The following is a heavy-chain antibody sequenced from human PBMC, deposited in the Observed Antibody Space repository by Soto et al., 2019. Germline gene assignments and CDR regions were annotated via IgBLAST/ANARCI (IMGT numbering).Heavy chain of an antibody. D-gene: IGHD6-19*01. Sequence: ASVKVSCKASGYTFTSYGISWVRQAPGQGLEWMGWISAYNGNTNYAQKLQGRVTMTTDTSTSTAYMELRSLRSDDTAVYYRARPKAVAGPYGMDVWGQGTTVTVSS. CDR2: ISAYNGNT. CDR1: GYTFTSYG. J-gene: IGHJ6*02. V-gene: IGHV1-18*04. CDR3: ARPKAVAGPYGMDV.